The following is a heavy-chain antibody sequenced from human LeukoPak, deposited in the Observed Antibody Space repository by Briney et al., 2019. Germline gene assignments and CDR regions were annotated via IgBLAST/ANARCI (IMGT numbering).Heavy chain of an antibody. CDR3: ATDYSNFYGMDV. V-gene: IGHV4-61*01. CDR2: IQNSATT. J-gene: IGHJ6*02. CDR1: GGSVNSGSYF. Sequence: SETLSLTCTVSGGSVNSGSYFWSWFRQPPGRGLEWIGYIQNSATTSYNPSLESRVTIFVDSSKDQFSLRVTSVTAADTAVYYCATDYSNFYGMDVWGQGTTVTVSS. D-gene: IGHD4-11*01.